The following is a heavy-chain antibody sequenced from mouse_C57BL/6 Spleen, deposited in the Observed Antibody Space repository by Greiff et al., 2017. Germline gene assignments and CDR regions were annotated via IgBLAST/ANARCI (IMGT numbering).Heavy chain of an antibody. CDR3: ARRETAQATSPDY. Sequence: QVQLQQSGAELARPGASVKLSCKASGYTFTSYGISWVKQRTGQGLEWIGEIYPRSGSTYYNEKFKGKATLTADKSSSTAYMELRSLTSEDSAVYFCARRETAQATSPDYWGQGTTLTVSS. CDR1: GYTFTSYG. J-gene: IGHJ2*01. V-gene: IGHV1-81*01. CDR2: IYPRSGST. D-gene: IGHD3-2*02.